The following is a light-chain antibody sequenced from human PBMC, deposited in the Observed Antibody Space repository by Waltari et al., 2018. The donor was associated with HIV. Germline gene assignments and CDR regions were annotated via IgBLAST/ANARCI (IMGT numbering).Light chain of an antibody. CDR1: HSNIGAGYD. CDR3: QSYDNSLSNVV. J-gene: IGLJ2*01. Sequence: QSVLTQPPSVSGAPGQRVTISCTARHSNIGAGYDHPWYQQLPGSAPKLLMFDNRKRPSGVPDRFSGSKSGTSASLVITGLQAADEAVYYCQSYDNSLSNVVFGGGTKLIVL. CDR2: DNR. V-gene: IGLV1-40*01.